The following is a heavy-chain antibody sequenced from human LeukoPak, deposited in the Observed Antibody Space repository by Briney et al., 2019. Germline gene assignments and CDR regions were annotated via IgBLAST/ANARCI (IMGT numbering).Heavy chain of an antibody. D-gene: IGHD3-22*01. J-gene: IGHJ4*02. CDR1: GGSFSGYY. V-gene: IGHV4-34*01. Sequence: SETLSLTCAVYGGSFSGYYWSWIRQPPGKGLEWIGEINHSGSTNCNPSLKSRVTISVDTSKNQFSLKLSSVTAADTAVYYCARANYYDSSGYYANWGQGTLVTVSS. CDR3: ARANYYDSSGYYAN. CDR2: INHSGST.